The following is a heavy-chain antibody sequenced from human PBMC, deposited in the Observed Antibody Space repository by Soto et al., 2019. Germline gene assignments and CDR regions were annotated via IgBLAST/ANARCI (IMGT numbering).Heavy chain of an antibody. Sequence: QLQLQESGPGLVKPSETLSLTCTVSGGSISSSSYYWGWIRQPPGKGLEWIGSIYYSGSTYYNPSLKSRVTISVDPSKNQFSLKLSSVTAADTAVYYCARAVWWLRERTNWFDPWGQGTLVTVSS. J-gene: IGHJ5*02. V-gene: IGHV4-39*01. D-gene: IGHD5-12*01. CDR1: GGSISSSSYY. CDR3: ARAVWWLRERTNWFDP. CDR2: IYYSGST.